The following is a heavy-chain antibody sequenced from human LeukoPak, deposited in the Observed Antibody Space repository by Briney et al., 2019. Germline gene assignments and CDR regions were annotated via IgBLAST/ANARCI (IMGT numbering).Heavy chain of an antibody. CDR2: ISAYNGNT. CDR3: ARDGESGWYSRHYYYMDV. V-gene: IGHV1-18*01. Sequence: ASVKVSCKASGYTFTSYGISWVRQAPGQGLEWMGWISAYNGNTNYAQKLQGRVTMTTDTSTSTAYMELRSLRSDDTAVYYCARDGESGWYSRHYYYMDVWGKGTTVTVSS. CDR1: GYTFTSYG. J-gene: IGHJ6*03. D-gene: IGHD6-19*01.